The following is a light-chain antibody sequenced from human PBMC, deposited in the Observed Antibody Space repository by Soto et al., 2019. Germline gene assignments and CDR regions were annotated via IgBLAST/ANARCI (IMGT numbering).Light chain of an antibody. CDR2: DVS. CDR3: SSFTTSTSYV. J-gene: IGLJ1*01. Sequence: QSVLTQPASVSGSPGQSITISCTGTSSDVGAYDYVSWYQQHPGEVPKLMIFDVSDRPSGVSNRFSGSKSGNTASLTISGLQAEDEADYYCSSFTTSTSYVFGTGPSSPS. V-gene: IGLV2-14*03. CDR1: SSDVGAYDY.